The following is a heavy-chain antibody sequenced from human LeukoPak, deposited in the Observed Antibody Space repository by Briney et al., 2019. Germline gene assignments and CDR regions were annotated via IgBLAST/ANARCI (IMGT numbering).Heavy chain of an antibody. D-gene: IGHD6-19*01. Sequence: GGSLRLSCADPGLTISNNWMSWVRQAPGKGLEWVANIKLDGSEQYYVDSVKGRFTISRDNGKNLLYLQMNSLRAEDTAVYYCARNPGRIAVAGTPDYWGQGTLVTVSS. J-gene: IGHJ4*02. CDR3: ARNPGRIAVAGTPDY. CDR2: IKLDGSEQ. V-gene: IGHV3-7*01. CDR1: GLTISNNW.